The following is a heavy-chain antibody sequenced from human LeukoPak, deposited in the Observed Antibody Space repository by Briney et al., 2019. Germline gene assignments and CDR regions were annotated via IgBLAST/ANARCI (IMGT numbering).Heavy chain of an antibody. Sequence: PGGSLRLSCAASGVTLRSYAMSWVRRAPGKGLEWVSSIDGSGYSTYYADSVKGRFTISRDNSKNTLYLQMNSLRAEDTAVYYCARWGSGYYNLDYWGQGTLVTVSS. CDR1: GVTLRSYA. V-gene: IGHV3-23*01. CDR3: ARWGSGYYNLDY. J-gene: IGHJ4*02. D-gene: IGHD3-9*01. CDR2: IDGSGYST.